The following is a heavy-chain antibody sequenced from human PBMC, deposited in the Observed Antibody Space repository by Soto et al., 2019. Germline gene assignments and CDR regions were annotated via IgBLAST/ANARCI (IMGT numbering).Heavy chain of an antibody. CDR2: IYYSGST. CDR1: GGYISSGGYY. J-gene: IGHJ4*02. V-gene: IGHV4-31*03. Sequence: SETLSLTCTVSGGYISSGGYYWSWIRQHPRKGMEWIGYIYYSGSTYYNPSLKSRVTISVDTSKNQFSLKLSSVTAADTAVYYCARDHVDTAMAFDYWGQGTLVTVSS. D-gene: IGHD5-18*01. CDR3: ARDHVDTAMAFDY.